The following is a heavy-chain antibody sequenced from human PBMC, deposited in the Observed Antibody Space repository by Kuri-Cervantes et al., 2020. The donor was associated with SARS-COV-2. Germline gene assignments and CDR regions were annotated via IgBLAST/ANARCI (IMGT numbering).Heavy chain of an antibody. CDR1: GFTFSAYA. V-gene: IGHV3-23*01. Sequence: GGSLRLSCAASGFTFSAYAMSWVRRAPGRGLEWVSGISDSGINTYYPDSVRGRFTISRDNSKNMLYLQMHSLRVEDTAVYYCAKARPSGGYWGQGTLVTVSS. J-gene: IGHJ4*02. D-gene: IGHD4-23*01. CDR3: AKARPSGGY. CDR2: ISDSGINT.